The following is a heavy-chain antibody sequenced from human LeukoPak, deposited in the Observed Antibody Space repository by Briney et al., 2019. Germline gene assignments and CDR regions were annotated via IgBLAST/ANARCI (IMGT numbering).Heavy chain of an antibody. CDR3: ASQLWSYAFDI. V-gene: IGHV4-30-4*01. Sequence: PSETLSLTCTVSGGSISSGDYYWSWIRQPPGKGLEWIGYIYYSGSTYYNPSLKSRVTISVDTSKNQFSLKLSSVTAADTAVYYCASQLWSYAFDIWGQGTMVTVSS. CDR2: IYYSGST. CDR1: GGSISSGDYY. D-gene: IGHD3-10*01. J-gene: IGHJ3*02.